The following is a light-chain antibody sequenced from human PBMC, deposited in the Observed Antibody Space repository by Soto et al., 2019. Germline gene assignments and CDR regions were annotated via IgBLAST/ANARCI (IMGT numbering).Light chain of an antibody. CDR3: QQYNSYPIT. Sequence: DIQMTQSPSTLSASVGDRVTITCRASQSISSWLAWYQQKPGKAPKLLIYDASSLESGVPSRSSGSGSGTEFTLTFSSLQPDDFATYYCQQYNSYPITFGQGTRLEIK. CDR2: DAS. CDR1: QSISSW. J-gene: IGKJ5*01. V-gene: IGKV1-5*01.